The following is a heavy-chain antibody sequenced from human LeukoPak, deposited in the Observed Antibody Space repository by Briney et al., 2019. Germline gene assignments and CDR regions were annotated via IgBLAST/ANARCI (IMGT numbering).Heavy chain of an antibody. CDR2: IIPIFGTA. Sequence: SVKVSCKASGGTFSSYAISWVRQAPGQGLEWMGGIIPIFGTANYAQKFQGRVTITADESTSTAYMELSSLRSEDTAVYYCARGAPYYDFWSGYYEGLNWFDPWGQGTLVTVSS. V-gene: IGHV1-69*13. CDR1: GGTFSSYA. CDR3: ARGAPYYDFWSGYYEGLNWFDP. D-gene: IGHD3-3*01. J-gene: IGHJ5*02.